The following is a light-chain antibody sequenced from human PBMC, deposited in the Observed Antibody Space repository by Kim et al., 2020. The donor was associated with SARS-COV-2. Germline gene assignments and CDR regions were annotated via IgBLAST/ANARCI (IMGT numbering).Light chain of an antibody. J-gene: IGKJ5*01. CDR3: QQRTSWPIT. Sequence: SPGERATPPCRASQDVSMYLAWYQQKPGQAPRLLTYDASDRATGIPARFSGSGSGTDFTLTISSLEPEDFGVYYCQQRTSWPITFGQGTRLEIK. CDR1: QDVSMY. CDR2: DAS. V-gene: IGKV3D-11*01.